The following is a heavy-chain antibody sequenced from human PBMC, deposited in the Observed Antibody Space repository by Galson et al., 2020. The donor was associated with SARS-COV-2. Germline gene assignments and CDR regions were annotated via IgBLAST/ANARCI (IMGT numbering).Heavy chain of an antibody. J-gene: IGHJ3*02. CDR3: ARGIVVVTLPCYGAFDI. CDR1: GGSISSYY. V-gene: IGHV4-59*01. Sequence: SETLSLTCTVSGGSISSYYWSWIRQPPGKGLEWIGYIYYSGSTNYNPSLKSRVTISVDTSKNQFSLKLSSVTAADTAVYYGARGIVVVTLPCYGAFDIWGQGTMVTVSS. CDR2: IYYSGST. D-gene: IGHD2-2*01.